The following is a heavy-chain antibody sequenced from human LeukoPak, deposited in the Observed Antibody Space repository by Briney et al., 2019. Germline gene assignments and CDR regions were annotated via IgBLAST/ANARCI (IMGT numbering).Heavy chain of an antibody. Sequence: PSETLSLTCTVPGGSISSYYWSWIRQPPGKGLEWIGYIYYSGSTNYKPSLKSRVTISVDTSKNQFFLKLSSVTAADTAVYYCAGCYGRNWYESFDIWGQGPIVTVS. CDR2: IYYSGST. V-gene: IGHV4-59*08. J-gene: IGHJ3*02. D-gene: IGHD2-2*01. CDR3: AGCYGRNWYESFDI. CDR1: GGSISSYY.